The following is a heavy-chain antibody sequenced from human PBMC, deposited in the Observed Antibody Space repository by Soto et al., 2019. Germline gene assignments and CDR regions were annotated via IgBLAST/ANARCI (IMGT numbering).Heavy chain of an antibody. V-gene: IGHV1-69*13. D-gene: IGHD4-4*01. CDR2: IIPIFGTA. CDR1: GGTFSSYA. J-gene: IGHJ6*02. Sequence: SVKVSCKASGGTFSSYAISWVRQAPGQGLEWMGGIIPIFGTANYAQKFQGRVTITADESTSTAYIELSSLRSEDTAVYYCARNQATVTTWPYYYGMDVWGQGTTVTVSS. CDR3: ARNQATVTTWPYYYGMDV.